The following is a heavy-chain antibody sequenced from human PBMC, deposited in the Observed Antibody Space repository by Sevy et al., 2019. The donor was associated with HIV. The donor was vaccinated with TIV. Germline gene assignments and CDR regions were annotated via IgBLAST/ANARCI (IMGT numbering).Heavy chain of an antibody. CDR1: GYIFSDYN. V-gene: IGHV1-2*06. Sequence: ASVKVSCKTTGYIFSDYNMHWVRQAPGQGLEWMALINPNSGVTIYAHNFRGRVSVTRDTSMSTAYMELSGLTSDDTAIDYCVREDINALSTLLSFDIWGQGTMVTVSS. CDR3: VREDINALSTLLSFDI. J-gene: IGHJ3*02. D-gene: IGHD2-2*01. CDR2: INPNSGVT.